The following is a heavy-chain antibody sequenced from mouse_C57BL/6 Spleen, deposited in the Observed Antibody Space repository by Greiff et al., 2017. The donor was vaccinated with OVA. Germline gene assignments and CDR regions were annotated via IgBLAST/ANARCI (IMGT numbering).Heavy chain of an antibody. CDR1: GYNFTSYW. D-gene: IGHD2-3*01. J-gene: IGHJ3*01. Sequence: QVQLQQPGAELVMPGASVKLSCKASGYNFTSYWMHWVKQRPGQGLEWIGEIDPSDSYTNYNQKFKGKSTLTVDKSSSTAYMQLSSLTSEDSAVYYCASRDGYTWFAYWGQGTLVTVSA. CDR3: ASRDGYTWFAY. V-gene: IGHV1-69*01. CDR2: IDPSDSYT.